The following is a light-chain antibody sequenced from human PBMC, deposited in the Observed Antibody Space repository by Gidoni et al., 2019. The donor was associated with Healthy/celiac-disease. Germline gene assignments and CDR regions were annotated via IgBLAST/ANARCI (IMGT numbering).Light chain of an antibody. CDR2: DAS. J-gene: IGKJ4*01. CDR1: QRVSSY. V-gene: IGKV3-11*01. Sequence: DIVLTQSPSPLSLSPGVRATLSRRASQRVSSYLAWYQQKPGQAPRLLNYDASNRATGIPARFSGSGSGTDFTLTISSLEPEDVAVYYCQQRSNWLTFGGGTKVEIK. CDR3: QQRSNWLT.